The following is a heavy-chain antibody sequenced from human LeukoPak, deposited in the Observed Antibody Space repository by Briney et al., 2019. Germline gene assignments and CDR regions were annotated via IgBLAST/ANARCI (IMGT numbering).Heavy chain of an antibody. V-gene: IGHV6-1*01. CDR1: GDSVSSNSAA. CDR3: ARDQSACGGDCYSPVDY. D-gene: IGHD2-21*02. J-gene: IGHJ4*02. Sequence: SQTLSLTCAISGDSVSSNSAAWNWIRQSPSRGLEWLRRAYDRSKWYNGYAVSMKSRITINPDTSKNQCSLQLNSVTPEDTAVYYCARDQSACGGDCYSPVDYWGQGTLVTVSS. CDR2: AYDRSKWYN.